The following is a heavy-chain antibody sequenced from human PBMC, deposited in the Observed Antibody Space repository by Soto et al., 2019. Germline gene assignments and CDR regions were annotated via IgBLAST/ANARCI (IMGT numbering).Heavy chain of an antibody. CDR3: ARVDCGGDCYPLGDWFDP. CDR1: GYTFTSYG. CDR2: ISAYNGNT. D-gene: IGHD2-21*02. Sequence: ASVKVSCKASGYTFTSYGISWVRQAPGQGLEWMGWISAYNGNTNYAQKLQGRVTMTTGTSTSTAYMELRSLRSDDTAVYYCARVDCGGDCYPLGDWFDPWGQGTLVTVSS. J-gene: IGHJ5*02. V-gene: IGHV1-18*04.